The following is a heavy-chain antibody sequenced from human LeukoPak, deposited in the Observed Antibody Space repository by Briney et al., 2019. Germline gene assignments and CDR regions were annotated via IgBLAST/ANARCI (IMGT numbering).Heavy chain of an antibody. CDR1: GGSFSGYY. V-gene: IGHV4-34*01. J-gene: IGHJ4*02. D-gene: IGHD3-9*01. CDR3: QRAAYDILTGYYRDY. CDR2: INHSGST. Sequence: KPSETLSLTCAVYGGSFSGYYWSWIRQPPGKGLEWIGEINHSGSTNYNPSLKSRVTISEDTSKNQFSLKLSSVTAADTVVYFRQRAAYDILTGYYRDYWGQGTLVTVSS.